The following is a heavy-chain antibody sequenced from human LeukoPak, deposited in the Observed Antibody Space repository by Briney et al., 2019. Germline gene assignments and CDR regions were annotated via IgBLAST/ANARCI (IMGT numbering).Heavy chain of an antibody. D-gene: IGHD2-8*02. CDR1: GFTFDDYA. CDR2: ISWNSGSI. Sequence: GRSLRLSCATSGFTFDDYAMHWVRQAPGKGLEWVSGISWNSGSIDYADSVKGRFTISRDNAKNTLYLQMNNLRAEDTALYYCAKDITDSGVLNAFDIWGQGTMVTVSS. J-gene: IGHJ3*02. V-gene: IGHV3-9*01. CDR3: AKDITDSGVLNAFDI.